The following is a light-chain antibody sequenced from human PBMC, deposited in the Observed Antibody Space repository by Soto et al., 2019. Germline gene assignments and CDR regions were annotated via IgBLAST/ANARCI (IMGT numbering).Light chain of an antibody. J-gene: IGKJ4*01. CDR1: QSISNS. Sequence: ETVLTQSPATLSLSPGERATLSCRASQSISNSLAWYQHKPGQAPRLLIYDASNRATGIPARFSGSGSGTDFTLTLSSLEPEDFAVYYCQQRSNWPLFGGGTKVEIE. V-gene: IGKV3-11*01. CDR2: DAS. CDR3: QQRSNWPL.